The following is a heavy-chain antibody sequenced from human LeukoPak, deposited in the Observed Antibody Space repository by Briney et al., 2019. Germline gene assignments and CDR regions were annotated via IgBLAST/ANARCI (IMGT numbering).Heavy chain of an antibody. CDR1: GGSINSHY. CDR3: AREVSSGSYYGMDV. V-gene: IGHV4-59*11. Sequence: SESLSLTCIVSGGSINSHYWSWIRQPPGKGLEWIGHIHHSGSTNYNPSLKSRVTISLDTSTKQFSLKLSSVTAADTAVYYCAREVSSGSYYGMDVWGQGTTVTVSS. CDR2: IHHSGST. J-gene: IGHJ6*02. D-gene: IGHD1-26*01.